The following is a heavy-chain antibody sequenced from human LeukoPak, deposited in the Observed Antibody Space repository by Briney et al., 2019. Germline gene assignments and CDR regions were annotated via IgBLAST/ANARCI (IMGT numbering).Heavy chain of an antibody. V-gene: IGHV1-2*02. CDR3: ARVKRPRLPPPDGYYYYYYYMDV. J-gene: IGHJ6*03. D-gene: IGHD1-14*01. Sequence: GASVKVSCKASGYTFTGYYMHWVRQAPGQGLEWMGWISPNSGGTNYAQKFQGSVTMTRDTSISTAYMELSRLRSDDTAVYYCARVKRPRLPPPDGYYYYYYYMDVWGKGTTVTVSS. CDR2: ISPNSGGT. CDR1: GYTFTGYY.